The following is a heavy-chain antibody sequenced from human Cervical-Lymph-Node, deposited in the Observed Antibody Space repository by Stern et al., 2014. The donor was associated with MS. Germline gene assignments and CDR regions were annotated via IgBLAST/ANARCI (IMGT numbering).Heavy chain of an antibody. CDR3: AKEGPDCTDGVCFGYYIDY. J-gene: IGHJ4*02. Sequence: VQLVESGGGVVQPGRSLRLSCSASGFTFRSYAMHWVRQAPGKGLEWVAVVSFYGSSTYYSDSWNGRFTISRESSKNTLYLQMNSLRAEYTAVYYCAKEGPDCTDGVCFGYYIDYWGQGTLVTVSS. CDR2: VSFYGSST. CDR1: GFTFRSYA. V-gene: IGHV3-30*18. D-gene: IGHD2-8*01.